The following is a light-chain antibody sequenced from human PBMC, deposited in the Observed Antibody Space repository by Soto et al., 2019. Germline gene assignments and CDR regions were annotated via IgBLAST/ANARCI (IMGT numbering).Light chain of an antibody. CDR2: AAS. V-gene: IGKV1-39*01. J-gene: IGKJ4*01. CDR1: QNIRSH. Sequence: DIQMTQSPSSLSASVGDSVTITCRASQNIRSHLNWYQQKPREAPKLLMYAASSLQRGVPSRFSGSGSGTDFTLTITSLLPDDFATYYCQQSFTSPVTFGGGTKVDSK. CDR3: QQSFTSPVT.